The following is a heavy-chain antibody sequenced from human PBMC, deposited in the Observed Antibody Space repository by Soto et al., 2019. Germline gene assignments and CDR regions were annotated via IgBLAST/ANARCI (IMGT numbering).Heavy chain of an antibody. CDR3: AKESTVTTFDY. Sequence: GGSLRLSCAASGFSFSSYAMSWVRQAPGKGLEWVSGIDGGAVSTYYADSVKGRFTISRDNSKNTLYVQMNSLRAEDTAVYYFAKESTVTTFDYWGQGTLVTVSS. CDR1: GFSFSSYA. J-gene: IGHJ4*02. CDR2: IDGGAVST. D-gene: IGHD4-17*01. V-gene: IGHV3-23*01.